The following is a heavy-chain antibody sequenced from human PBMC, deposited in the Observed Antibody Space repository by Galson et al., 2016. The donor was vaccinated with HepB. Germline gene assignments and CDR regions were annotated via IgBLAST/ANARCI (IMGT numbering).Heavy chain of an antibody. CDR2: IYHSGTT. Sequence: ETLSLTCAVSGGSISSSNWWTWVRQPPGKGLEWIGEIYHSGTTHYNPSLESRVTISVDKSKNQFSLKLNSVTAADTAVYYCARNSGGSYLGWFDPWGQGTLSPSPQ. CDR3: ARNSGGSYLGWFDP. CDR1: GGSISSSNW. D-gene: IGHD1-26*01. J-gene: IGHJ5*02. V-gene: IGHV4-4*02.